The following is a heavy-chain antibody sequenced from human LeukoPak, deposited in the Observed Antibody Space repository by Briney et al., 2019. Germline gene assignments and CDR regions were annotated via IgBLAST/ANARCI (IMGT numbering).Heavy chain of an antibody. CDR1: GFTFSDYW. J-gene: IGHJ4*01. D-gene: IGHD3/OR15-3a*01. Sequence: PGGSLRLSCAASGFTFSDYWMTWVRQAPGKGLEWVAHIKKDGSDRYYGDSVKGRFTMSRDNDKNLVYLQMYSLGAEGTAVYYCARGWTNAFRFEDWGHGDRVTVSS. CDR3: ARGWTNAFRFED. CDR2: IKKDGSDR. V-gene: IGHV3-7*01.